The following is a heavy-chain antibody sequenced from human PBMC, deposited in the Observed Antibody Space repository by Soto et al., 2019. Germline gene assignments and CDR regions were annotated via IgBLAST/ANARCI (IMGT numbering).Heavy chain of an antibody. CDR2: FDPEDGET. CDR1: GYTLTELS. J-gene: IGHJ6*02. CDR3: ARDKDRLQLGGNYYYILDV. D-gene: IGHD5-12*01. V-gene: IGHV1-24*01. Sequence: PSVKVSCKVSGYTLTELSMHWVRQAPGKGLEWMGGFDPEDGETIYAQKFQGRVTITADESTSTVYMELSGLRSDDTAVYYCARDKDRLQLGGNYYYILDVWGQGTTVTVSS.